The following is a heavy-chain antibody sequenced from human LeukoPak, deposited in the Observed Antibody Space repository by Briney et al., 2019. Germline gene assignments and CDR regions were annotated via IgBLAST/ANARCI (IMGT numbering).Heavy chain of an antibody. CDR1: GYTFTSYW. Sequence: KRGESLKISCKGSGYTFTSYWITCVRQMPGKGLEWMGRIDPSDSYTNYSPSFQGHVTISADKSISTAYLQWSSLKASDTAMYYCARLVGYGSESYYNLVYWGQGTLVTVSS. CDR3: ARLVGYGSESYYNLVY. CDR2: IDPSDSYT. D-gene: IGHD3-10*01. J-gene: IGHJ4*02. V-gene: IGHV5-10-1*01.